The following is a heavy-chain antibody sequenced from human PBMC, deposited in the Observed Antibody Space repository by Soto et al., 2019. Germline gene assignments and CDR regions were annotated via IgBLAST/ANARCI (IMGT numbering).Heavy chain of an antibody. J-gene: IGHJ1*01. D-gene: IGHD6-13*01. CDR1: RDSVSSNSAV. CDR3: AREAAPGWVHH. CDR2: TYYRSKWYN. V-gene: IGHV6-1*01. Sequence: PSQTLSLTCAISRDSVSSNSAVWNWIRQSPSRGLEWLGRTYYRSKWYNDYAVSVKSRITINSDTSKNQVSLQVNSVTAEDTAVYDGAREAAPGWVHHWGQGTMVTVSS.